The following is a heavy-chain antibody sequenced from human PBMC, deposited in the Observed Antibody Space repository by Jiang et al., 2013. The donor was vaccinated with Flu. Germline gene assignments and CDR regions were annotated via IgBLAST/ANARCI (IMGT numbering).Heavy chain of an antibody. J-gene: IGHJ5*02. D-gene: IGHD3-3*01. Sequence: GFTFSSYAMSWVRRLQGRGWSGSQLLGGSGGSTYYADSVKGRFTISRDNSKNTLYLQMNSLRAEDTAVYYCAKSDPRRITIFGVVNPFDPWGQGTLVTVSS. V-gene: IGHV3-23*01. CDR2: LGGSGGST. CDR3: AKSDPRRITIFGVVNPFDP. CDR1: GFTFSSYA.